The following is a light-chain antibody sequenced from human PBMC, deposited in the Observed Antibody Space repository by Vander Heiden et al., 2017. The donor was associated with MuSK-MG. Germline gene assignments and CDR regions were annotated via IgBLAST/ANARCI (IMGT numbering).Light chain of an antibody. J-gene: IGLJ2*01. V-gene: IGLV3-21*02. Sequence: SYVLTQPPSVSVAPGQTAKITCGGDNIGSKSVHWYQQKAGQAPVLVVYEDSDRPSGIPERFSGSNSRKTDTLTIKRVDAGDEADYYCQASDSSGNPWLFGGGTKLTVL. CDR1: NIGSKS. CDR3: QASDSSGNPWL. CDR2: EDS.